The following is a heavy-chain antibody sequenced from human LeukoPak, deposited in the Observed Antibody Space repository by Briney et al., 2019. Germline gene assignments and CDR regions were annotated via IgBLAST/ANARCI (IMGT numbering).Heavy chain of an antibody. D-gene: IGHD6-13*01. V-gene: IGHV4-31*03. CDR2: IYYSGST. CDR1: GGSISSGGYY. Sequence: SETLSLTCTVSGGSISSGGYYWSWIRQHPGKGLEWIGYIYYSGSTYYNPSLKSRVTISVDTSKNQFSPKLSSVTAADTAVYYCARGYSSPFDYWGQGTLVTVSS. CDR3: ARGYSSPFDY. J-gene: IGHJ4*02.